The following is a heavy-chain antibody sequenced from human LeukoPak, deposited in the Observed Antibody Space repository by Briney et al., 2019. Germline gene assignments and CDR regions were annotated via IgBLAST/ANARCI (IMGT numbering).Heavy chain of an antibody. CDR3: ARIAVAVRDRDLIAEYFQY. CDR2: VYYTGNT. V-gene: IGHV4-39*01. D-gene: IGHD6-19*01. Sequence: NASGTLSLTCTVSGGSITDTYYYWGWIRQPPGKGLEWVGTVYYTGNTYYHPSLKSRVTISVDASNNQFSLNLRYVTATDTAVYYCARIAVAVRDRDLIAEYFQYWGQGSLVTVSS. J-gene: IGHJ1*01. CDR1: GGSITDTYYY.